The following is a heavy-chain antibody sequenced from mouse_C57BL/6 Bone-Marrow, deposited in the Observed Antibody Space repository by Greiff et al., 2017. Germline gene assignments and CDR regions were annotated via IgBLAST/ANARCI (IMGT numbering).Heavy chain of an antibody. CDR3: ARRAGVTTRVYYFDY. V-gene: IGHV14-2*01. Sequence: EVMLVESGAELVKPGASVKLSCTASGFNIKDYYMHWVKQRTEQGLEWIGRIDPEDGETKYAPKFQGKATITADTSSNAAYLQLSSLTSEDTAVYYCARRAGVTTRVYYFDYWGQGTTLTVSS. D-gene: IGHD2-2*01. CDR1: GFNIKDYY. CDR2: IDPEDGET. J-gene: IGHJ2*01.